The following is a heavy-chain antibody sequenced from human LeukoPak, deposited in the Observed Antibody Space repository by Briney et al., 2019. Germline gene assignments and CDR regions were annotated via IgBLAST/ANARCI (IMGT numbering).Heavy chain of an antibody. CDR2: INANSGDT. J-gene: IGHJ4*02. D-gene: IGHD2-2*01. CDR1: GYTFAVYS. Sequence: ASVKVSCKASGYTFAVYSVNWVRQAPGQGLEWMGGINANSGDTKYAQKFQGRVTLTRDTSINTAYMELRSLRSDDTAVYYCARSERGYCSDTNCYDFDYWGQGTLVTVSS. V-gene: IGHV1-2*02. CDR3: ARSERGYCSDTNCYDFDY.